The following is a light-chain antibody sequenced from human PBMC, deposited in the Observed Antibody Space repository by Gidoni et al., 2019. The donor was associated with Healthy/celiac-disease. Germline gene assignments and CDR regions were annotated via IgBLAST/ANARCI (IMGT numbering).Light chain of an antibody. J-gene: IGLJ2*01. CDR2: QDS. CDR3: QAWDSSIVV. CDR1: KLGDKS. Sequence: SYELPQPPSVSVAPGQTASITCSGDKLGDKSACWYQQKPGQSPVLVIYQDSTRPSGIPERFSGSNSGNTATLTISGTQAMDEADSYCQAWDSSIVVFGGGTKLTVL. V-gene: IGLV3-1*01.